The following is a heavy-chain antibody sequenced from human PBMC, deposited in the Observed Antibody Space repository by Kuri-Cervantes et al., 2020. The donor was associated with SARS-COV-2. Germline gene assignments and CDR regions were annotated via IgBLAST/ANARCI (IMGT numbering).Heavy chain of an antibody. CDR1: GFTFSSYA. D-gene: IGHD2-2*01. Sequence: GESLKISCAASGFTFSSYAMSWVRQAPGKGLEWVSAFSGSGDSTHYADSVKGRFAISRDSSKNTLYLQMNSLRAEDSAVYYCAKDIWVGSTSPGTWGQGTLVTVSS. J-gene: IGHJ5*02. CDR3: AKDIWVGSTSPGT. V-gene: IGHV3-23*01. CDR2: FSGSGDST.